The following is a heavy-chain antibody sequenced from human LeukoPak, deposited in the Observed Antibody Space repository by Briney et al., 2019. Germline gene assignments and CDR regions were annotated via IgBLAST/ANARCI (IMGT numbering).Heavy chain of an antibody. D-gene: IGHD2/OR15-2a*01. J-gene: IGHJ4*02. CDR1: GGSISSGSYY. V-gene: IGHV4-39*07. CDR2: SYYTGST. Sequence: SETLSLTCAVSGGSISSGSYYWGWIRQPPGKGLDWIGSSYYTGSTYYNPSLKSRVTISRDTSKNQFSLILSSVTAADTAVYYCVRDRGAGCNTVSCYEYWGQGTLVTVSS. CDR3: VRDRGAGCNTVSCYEY.